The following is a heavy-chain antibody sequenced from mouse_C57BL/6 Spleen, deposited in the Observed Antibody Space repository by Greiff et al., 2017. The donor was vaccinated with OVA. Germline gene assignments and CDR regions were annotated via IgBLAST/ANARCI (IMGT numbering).Heavy chain of an antibody. Sequence: QVQLQQPGAELVRPGTSVKLSCKASGYTFTSYWMHWVKQRPGQGLEWIGVIDPSDSYTNYTQKFKGKATLTVDTSSSTAYMQLSSLTSEDSAVYYCARLTGFDYWGQGTTLTVSS. CDR1: GYTFTSYW. D-gene: IGHD4-1*01. CDR3: ARLTGFDY. J-gene: IGHJ2*01. CDR2: IDPSDSYT. V-gene: IGHV1-59*01.